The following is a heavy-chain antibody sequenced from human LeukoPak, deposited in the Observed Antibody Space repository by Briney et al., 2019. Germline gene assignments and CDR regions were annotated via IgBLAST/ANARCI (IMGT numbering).Heavy chain of an antibody. J-gene: IGHJ4*02. D-gene: IGHD2-15*01. CDR3: ARRGTAYCRGGNCYSDKYFDY. CDR1: GGSLSGYY. Sequence: SETLSFTCAVYGGSLSGYYWTWIRQTPGKGLEWIGEINYSGNTNYNRSLKSRVTISADTSKNQFSLRLSSVTAADTAVYYCARRGTAYCRGGNCYSDKYFDYWGQGTQVTVSS. CDR2: INYSGNT. V-gene: IGHV4-34*01.